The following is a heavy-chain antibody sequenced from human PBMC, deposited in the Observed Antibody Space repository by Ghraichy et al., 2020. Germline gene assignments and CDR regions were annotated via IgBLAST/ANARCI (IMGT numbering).Heavy chain of an antibody. D-gene: IGHD3-3*01. CDR1: GYTLTELS. Sequence: ASVKVSCKVSGYTLTELSMHWVRQAPGKGLEWMGGFDPEDGETIYAQKFQGRVTMTEDTSTDTAYMELSSLRSEDTAVYYCATEAHTIFGVVIPNFGYYWGQGTLVTVSS. CDR2: FDPEDGET. V-gene: IGHV1-24*01. CDR3: ATEAHTIFGVVIPNFGYY. J-gene: IGHJ4*02.